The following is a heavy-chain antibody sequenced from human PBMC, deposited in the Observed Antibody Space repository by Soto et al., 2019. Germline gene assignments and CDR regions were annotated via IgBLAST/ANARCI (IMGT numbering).Heavy chain of an antibody. Sequence: EVQLLESGGGLIQPGGSLRLSCATFGFSFSNYAMSWVRQAPGKGLEWVSGFGVDYVTYYADSVRGRFTISRDNSKNTLYFQMNSLRAEDTALYYCAKAKGSFDHTGPDQWGQGTLVTVSS. CDR1: GFSFSNYA. D-gene: IGHD2-8*02. CDR3: AKAKGSFDHTGPDQ. J-gene: IGHJ4*02. V-gene: IGHV3-23*01. CDR2: FGVDYVT.